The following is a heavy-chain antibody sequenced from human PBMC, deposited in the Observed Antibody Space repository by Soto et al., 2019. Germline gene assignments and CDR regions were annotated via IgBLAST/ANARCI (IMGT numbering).Heavy chain of an antibody. CDR1: GFTFSSDA. CDR3: AKESDYCDYPWLTDYFDY. CDR2: ISGSGGST. J-gene: IGHJ4*02. Sequence: EVQLLESGGGLVQPGGSLRLSCAASGFTFSSDAMSWVRQAPGKGLEWVSAISGSGGSTYYADSVKGRFTISRDNSKNTLYLQMNSLRAEDTAVYYCAKESDYCDYPWLTDYFDYWGQGTLVTVSS. V-gene: IGHV3-23*01. D-gene: IGHD4-17*01.